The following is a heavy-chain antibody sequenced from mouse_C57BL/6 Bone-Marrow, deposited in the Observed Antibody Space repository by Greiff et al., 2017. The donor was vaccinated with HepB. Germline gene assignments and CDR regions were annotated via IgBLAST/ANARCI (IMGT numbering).Heavy chain of an antibody. Sequence: EVKLMESGGGLVQPGGSLKLSCAASGFTFSDYYMYWVRQTPEKRLEWVAYISNGGGSTYYPDTVKGRCTISRDNAKNTLYLQMSRLKSEDTAMYYCARQEDAWFAYWGQGTLVTVSA. V-gene: IGHV5-12*01. CDR1: GFTFSDYY. CDR2: ISNGGGST. CDR3: ARQEDAWFAY. J-gene: IGHJ3*01.